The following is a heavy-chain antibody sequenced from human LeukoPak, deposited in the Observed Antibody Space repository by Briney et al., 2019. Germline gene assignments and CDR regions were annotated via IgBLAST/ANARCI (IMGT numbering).Heavy chain of an antibody. CDR3: ARGSGAWSLNL. CDR2: ISTTGSST. CDR1: GFTFSDYY. D-gene: IGHD2-21*02. J-gene: IGHJ5*02. V-gene: IGHV3-11*05. Sequence: VGSLRLSCAASGFTFSDYYMSWIRQAPGRGLEWLSYISTTGSSTKYADSVKGRFTISRDNAKNSLWLQVSILRVEDTAIYYCARGSGAWSLNLWGQGTLVTVSS.